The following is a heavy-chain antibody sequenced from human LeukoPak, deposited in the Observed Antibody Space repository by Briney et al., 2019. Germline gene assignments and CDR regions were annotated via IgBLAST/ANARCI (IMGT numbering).Heavy chain of an antibody. V-gene: IGHV3-23*01. CDR1: GFTFSHYD. CDR3: AKARLRHAFDI. J-gene: IGHJ3*02. D-gene: IGHD4-17*01. Sequence: PGGSLRLSCAASGFTFSHYDMTWVRQAPGKGLEWVSGIITSGTNTYYADSVKGRFTISRDNSKNTLYLQMNSLRAEDTAVYYCAKARLRHAFDIWGQGTMVTVSS. CDR2: IITSGTNT.